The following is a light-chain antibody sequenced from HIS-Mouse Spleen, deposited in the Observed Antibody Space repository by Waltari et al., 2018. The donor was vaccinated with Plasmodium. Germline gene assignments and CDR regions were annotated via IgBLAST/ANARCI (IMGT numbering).Light chain of an antibody. V-gene: IGKV1-27*01. Sequence: DIQMTQSPSSLSASVGDRVTITCRASQSISNYLAWYQQKPGKVPKLLIYAASTLQQGVPSRFSGSGSGTNFSLTISSLQPHDVATYYCQQYNCAPHTFGQGTKLEIK. CDR1: QSISNY. CDR3: QQYNCAPHT. CDR2: AAS. J-gene: IGKJ2*01.